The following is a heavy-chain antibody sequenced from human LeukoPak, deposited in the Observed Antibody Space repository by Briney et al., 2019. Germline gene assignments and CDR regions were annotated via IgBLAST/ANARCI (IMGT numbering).Heavy chain of an antibody. V-gene: IGHV3-23*01. CDR1: GFTFSSYA. CDR3: AKDGLTTVVTWFDY. J-gene: IGHJ4*02. CDR2: ISGSGDST. D-gene: IGHD4-23*01. Sequence: GGSLRLSCAASGFTFSSYAVSWVRQAPGKGLEWVSAISGSGDSTYYADSVKGRFTISRDTSKNTLYLQMNSLRAEDTAVYYCAKDGLTTVVTWFDYWGQGTLVTVSS.